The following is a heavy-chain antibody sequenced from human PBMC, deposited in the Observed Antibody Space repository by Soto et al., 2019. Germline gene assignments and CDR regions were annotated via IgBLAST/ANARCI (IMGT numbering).Heavy chain of an antibody. Sequence: GGSLRLSCAASGFTFSSYSMNWVRQAPGKGLEWVSSISSSSSYIYYADSVKGRFTISRDNAKNSLYLQMNSLRAEDTAVYYCARADDSIPRHYYYYYMDVWGKGTTVTVSS. CDR3: ARADDSIPRHYYYYYMDV. CDR1: GFTFSSYS. V-gene: IGHV3-21*01. D-gene: IGHD4-4*01. J-gene: IGHJ6*03. CDR2: ISSSSSYI.